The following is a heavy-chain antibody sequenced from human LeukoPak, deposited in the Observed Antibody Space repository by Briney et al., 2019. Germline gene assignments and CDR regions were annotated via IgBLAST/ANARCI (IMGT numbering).Heavy chain of an antibody. V-gene: IGHV1-69*05. Sequence: GASVKVSCKASGYTFTSYGISWVRQAPGQGLEWMGGIIPIFGTANYAQKFQGRVTITTDESTSTAYMELSSLRSEDTAVYYCARAGRQLWLSGYFDYWGQGTLVTVSS. J-gene: IGHJ4*02. CDR3: ARAGRQLWLSGYFDY. CDR2: IIPIFGTA. CDR1: GYTFTSYG. D-gene: IGHD5-18*01.